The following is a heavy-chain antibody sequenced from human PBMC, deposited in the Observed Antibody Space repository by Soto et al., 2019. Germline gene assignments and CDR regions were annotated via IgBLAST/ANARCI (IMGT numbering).Heavy chain of an antibody. J-gene: IGHJ6*02. D-gene: IGHD6-6*01. CDR1: GFTFSSYS. CDR2: ISSSSSYI. CDR3: ARRSSIAARQAYGMDV. V-gene: IGHV3-21*01. Sequence: EVQLVESGGGLVKPGGSLRLSCAASGFTFSSYSMNWVRQAPGKGLEWVSSISSSSSYIYYADSVKGRFTISRDNAKNSLYQQMNSLRAEDTAVYYCARRSSIAARQAYGMDVWGQGTTVTVSS.